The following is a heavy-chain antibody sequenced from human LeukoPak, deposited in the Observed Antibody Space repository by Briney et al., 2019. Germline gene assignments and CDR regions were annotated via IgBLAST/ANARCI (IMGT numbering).Heavy chain of an antibody. CDR3: ARSEYYYDSSGYYY. J-gene: IGHJ4*02. CDR1: GFTFSSYA. D-gene: IGHD3-22*01. V-gene: IGHV3-23*01. CDR2: ISGSGGST. Sequence: PGGSLRLSCAASGFTFSSYAMSWVRQAPGKGLEWVSAISGSGGSTYYADSVKGRFTISRDNSRNTLYLQMNSLRAEDTAVYYCARSEYYYDSSGYYYWGQGTLVTVSS.